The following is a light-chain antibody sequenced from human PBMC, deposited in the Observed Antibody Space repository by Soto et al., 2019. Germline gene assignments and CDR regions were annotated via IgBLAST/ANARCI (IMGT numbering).Light chain of an antibody. Sequence: QSVLTQPASVSGSPGQSITISCTGTSSDVASYNYVSWYQQHPGKAPKLMIYDVSNRPSGVSNRFSGSKSGNTASLTISGLQAEDEADYYCSSYTSSLTLVFGGGTKLTVL. CDR3: SSYTSSLTLV. CDR1: SSDVASYNY. J-gene: IGLJ2*01. V-gene: IGLV2-14*03. CDR2: DVS.